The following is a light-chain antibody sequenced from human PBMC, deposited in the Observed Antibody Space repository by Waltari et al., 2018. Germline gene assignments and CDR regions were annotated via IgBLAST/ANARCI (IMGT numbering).Light chain of an antibody. CDR3: SSYTTRSTRV. V-gene: IGLV2-14*03. Sequence: QSALPQPASVSGSPGQSITISCTATSSDVGDYTYVSWYQQHPGKVPKLLIYDVTNRPSGISYRFSGSKSGYTASLTISGLQAEDEADYYCSSYTTRSTRVFGTGTKVTVL. CDR2: DVT. CDR1: SSDVGDYTY. J-gene: IGLJ1*01.